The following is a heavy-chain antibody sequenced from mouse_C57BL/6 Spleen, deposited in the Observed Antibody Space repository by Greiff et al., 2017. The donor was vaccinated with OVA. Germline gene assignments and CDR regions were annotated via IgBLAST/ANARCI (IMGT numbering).Heavy chain of an antibody. CDR3: ARNYYGSSPYFDV. CDR2: IDPSASYT. J-gene: IGHJ1*03. CDR1: GYTFTSYW. V-gene: IGHV1-69*01. D-gene: IGHD1-1*01. Sequence: QVQLKQPGAELVMPGASVKLSCKASGYTFTSYWMHWVKQRPGQGLEWIGEIDPSASYTNYNQKFKGKSTLTVDKSSSTAYMQLSSLTSEDSAVYYCARNYYGSSPYFDVWGTGTTVTVSS.